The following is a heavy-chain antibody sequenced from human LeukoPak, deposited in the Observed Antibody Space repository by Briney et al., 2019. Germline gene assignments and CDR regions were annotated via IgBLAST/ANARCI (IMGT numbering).Heavy chain of an antibody. V-gene: IGHV4-59*01. J-gene: IGHJ6*02. CDR1: GGSISSYY. CDR2: INYSGST. CDR3: AMTSIDERPFNIVAFPNGYYYYGMDV. Sequence: SETLSLTCTVSGGSISSYYWSWIRQPPGKGLEWIGYINYSGSTNYNPSLKSRVTISVDTSKNQFSLKLSSVTAADTAVYYCAMTSIDERPFNIVAFPNGYYYYGMDVWGQGTTVTVSS. D-gene: IGHD5-12*01.